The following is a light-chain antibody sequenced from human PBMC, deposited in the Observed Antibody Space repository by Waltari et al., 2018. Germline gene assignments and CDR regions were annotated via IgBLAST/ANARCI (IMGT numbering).Light chain of an antibody. Sequence: EIGLTQPPGTLSCSPGERATPSCRASQTVRTTYLAWYHQKPGQAPTLLIYGASSRATGIPDRFSGSGSGTDFSLTISSLEPEDFAVYYCQQYDISPLTFGGGTKVEIK. CDR3: QQYDISPLT. CDR2: GAS. J-gene: IGKJ4*01. CDR1: QTVRTTY. V-gene: IGKV3-20*01.